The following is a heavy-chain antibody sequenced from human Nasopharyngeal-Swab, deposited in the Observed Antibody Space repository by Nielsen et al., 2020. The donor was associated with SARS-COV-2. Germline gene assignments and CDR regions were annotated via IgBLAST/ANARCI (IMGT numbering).Heavy chain of an antibody. CDR2: ITGNGDTT. Sequence: GGSLRLPCAASGFTFSSYSMSWLRQAPGKGLEGVSTITGNGDTTYYADSVKGRFTISRDNSENTVYLQMNSLRAEDTAVYHCARGGWYPDYWGQGTLVTVSS. V-gene: IGHV3-23*01. J-gene: IGHJ4*02. D-gene: IGHD6-19*01. CDR1: GFTFSSYS. CDR3: ARGGWYPDY.